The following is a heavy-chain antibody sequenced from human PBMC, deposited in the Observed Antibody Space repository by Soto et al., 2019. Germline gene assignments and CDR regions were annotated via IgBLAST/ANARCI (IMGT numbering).Heavy chain of an antibody. CDR2: VSPNTGHT. J-gene: IGHJ3*02. CDR1: GYSITTYE. CDR3: ARETFYAFDI. V-gene: IGHV1-8*02. Sequence: QVQLVQSGAEVKKPGASVKVSCKSSGYSITTYEINWVRQAAGHGLEWMGRVSPNTGHTVYAQNFQGRVTMTRNTSISTAFMELSSLTSGDTAVYFCARETFYAFDIWGQGTLVTVSS.